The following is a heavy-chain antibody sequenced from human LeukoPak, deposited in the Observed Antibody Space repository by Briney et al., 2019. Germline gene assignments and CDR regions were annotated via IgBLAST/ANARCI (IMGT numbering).Heavy chain of an antibody. V-gene: IGHV4-34*01. CDR1: GGSFSGYY. CDR2: INHSGST. Sequence: SETLSLTCAVDGGSFSGYYWSWIRQPPGKGLEWIGEINHSGSTNYNPSLKSRVTISVDTSKNQFSLKLSSVTAADTAVYYCARGPYCTNGVCPRVFDYWGQGTLVTVSS. CDR3: ARGPYCTNGVCPRVFDY. D-gene: IGHD2-8*01. J-gene: IGHJ4*02.